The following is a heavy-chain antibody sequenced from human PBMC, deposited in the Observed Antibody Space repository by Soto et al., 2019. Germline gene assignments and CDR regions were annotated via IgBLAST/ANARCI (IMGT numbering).Heavy chain of an antibody. J-gene: IGHJ4*02. Sequence: QVPLQQWGAGLLKPSETLSLTCAVYGGSFSGYYWSWIRQPPGKGLEWIGEINHSGSTNYNPSLKSRVTISVDTSKNQFSLKLSSVTAADTAVYYCARGVGYQLLLFDYWGQGTLVTVSS. CDR2: INHSGST. CDR1: GGSFSGYY. CDR3: ARGVGYQLLLFDY. V-gene: IGHV4-34*01. D-gene: IGHD2-2*01.